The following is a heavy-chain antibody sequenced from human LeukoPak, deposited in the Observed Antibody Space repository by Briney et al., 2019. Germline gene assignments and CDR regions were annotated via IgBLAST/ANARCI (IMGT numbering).Heavy chain of an antibody. CDR1: GFSFSDFY. CDR3: ARDRAYSTFDY. V-gene: IGHV3-11*04. CDR2: IGTRSNPI. Sequence: PGGSLRLSCAASGFSFSDFYMSWIRQAPGMGLEWISYIGTRSNPIYYADSVKGRFTISRDDAKNSLYLQMNSLRAEDTAVYYCARDRAYSTFDYWGQGTLVTVSS. D-gene: IGHD1-26*01. J-gene: IGHJ4*02.